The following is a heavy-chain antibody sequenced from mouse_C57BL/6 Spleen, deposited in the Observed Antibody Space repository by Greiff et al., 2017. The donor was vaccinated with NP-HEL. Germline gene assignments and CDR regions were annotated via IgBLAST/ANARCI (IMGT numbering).Heavy chain of an antibody. V-gene: IGHV1-52*01. CDR1: GYTFTSYW. J-gene: IGHJ1*03. D-gene: IGHD1-1*01. Sequence: QVQLQQPGAELVRPGSSVKLSCKASGYTFTSYWMHWVKQRPIQGLEWIGNIDPSDSETHYNQKFKDKATLTVDKSSSTAYMQLSSLTSEDSAVYYCARGDYYGSSWDWYFDVWGTGTTVTVSS. CDR3: ARGDYYGSSWDWYFDV. CDR2: IDPSDSET.